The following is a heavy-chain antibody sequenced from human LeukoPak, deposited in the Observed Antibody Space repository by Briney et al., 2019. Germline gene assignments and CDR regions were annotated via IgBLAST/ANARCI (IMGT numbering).Heavy chain of an antibody. V-gene: IGHV4-61*02. Sequence: SETLSLTCTVSGGSISSGSYYWSWIRQPAGKGLEWIGRIYTSGSTNYNPSIKSRVTISVDTSKNQFSLKLSSVTAADTAVYYCARDLYYYDSSGYYLWGFDIWGQGTMVTVSS. CDR2: IYTSGST. CDR3: ARDLYYYDSSGYYLWGFDI. CDR1: GGSISSGSYY. D-gene: IGHD3-22*01. J-gene: IGHJ3*02.